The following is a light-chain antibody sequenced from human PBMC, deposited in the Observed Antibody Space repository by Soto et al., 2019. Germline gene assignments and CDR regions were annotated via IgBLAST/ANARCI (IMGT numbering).Light chain of an antibody. J-gene: IGKJ5*01. CDR1: QGISSA. V-gene: IGKV1-13*02. Sequence: AIQLTQSPSSLSASVGDRVSITCRASQGISSALAWYQHKPGKPPKILIYDASSLQSGVPSRFSGRESGTEYTLTISSLQPEDFATYYCQQLKSYPSTFGQGTRLEIK. CDR2: DAS. CDR3: QQLKSYPST.